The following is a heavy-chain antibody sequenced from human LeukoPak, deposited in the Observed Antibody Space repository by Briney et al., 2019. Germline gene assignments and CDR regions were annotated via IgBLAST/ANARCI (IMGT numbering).Heavy chain of an antibody. Sequence: SVKVSCKASGGTFSSYAISWVRQAPGQGLEWMGGIIPIFGTANYAQKFQGRVTITTDESTSTAYMELSSLRSEDTAVYYCASRYSSSSFSEYFQHWGQGTLVTVSS. CDR1: GGTFSSYA. D-gene: IGHD6-6*01. J-gene: IGHJ1*01. CDR3: ASRYSSSSFSEYFQH. CDR2: IIPIFGTA. V-gene: IGHV1-69*05.